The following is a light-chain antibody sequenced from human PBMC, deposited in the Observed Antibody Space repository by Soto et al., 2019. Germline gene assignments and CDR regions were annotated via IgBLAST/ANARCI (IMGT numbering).Light chain of an antibody. J-gene: IGKJ1*01. Sequence: VMTQSPATLSVSPGESATLSCRASQSISNNLAWYQQKPGQAPRLLMYDASTRATGIPDRFSGSGSGAEFTLTISSLQSEDLAVYSCQQYNNWPRTFGQGTKVEVK. CDR3: QQYNNWPRT. V-gene: IGKV3-15*01. CDR1: QSISNN. CDR2: DAS.